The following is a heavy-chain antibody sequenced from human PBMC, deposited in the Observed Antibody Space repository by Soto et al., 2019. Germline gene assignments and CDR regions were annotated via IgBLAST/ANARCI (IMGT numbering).Heavy chain of an antibody. J-gene: IGHJ5*02. CDR2: ISTSSSTI. D-gene: IGHD6-13*01. CDR1: GFTFSSYS. Sequence: EVQLVESGGGLVQPGGSLRLSCAASGFTFSSYSMNWVRQAPGKGLEWVSYISTSSSTIFYADSVKGRFTISRDNAKNSLYLKMNSLRAEETAVYYCAGGIATGDSTWGQGTLVTVSS. V-gene: IGHV3-48*01. CDR3: AGGIATGDST.